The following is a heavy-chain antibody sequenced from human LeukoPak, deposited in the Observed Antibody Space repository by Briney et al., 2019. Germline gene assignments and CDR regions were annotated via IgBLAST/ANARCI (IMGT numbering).Heavy chain of an antibody. D-gene: IGHD3-22*01. CDR2: ISYDGSNK. V-gene: IGHV3-30-3*01. CDR3: ARRNYYDSSGYIDY. Sequence: PGRSLRLSCAASGFTFSSYAMHWVRQARGKGLEWVAVISYDGSNKYYADSVKGRFTISRDNSKNTLYLQMNSLRAEDTAVYYCARRNYYDSSGYIDYWGQGTLVTVSS. CDR1: GFTFSSYA. J-gene: IGHJ4*02.